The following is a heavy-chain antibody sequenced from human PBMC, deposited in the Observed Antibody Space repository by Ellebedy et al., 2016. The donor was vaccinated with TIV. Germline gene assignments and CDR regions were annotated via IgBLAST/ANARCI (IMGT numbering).Heavy chain of an antibody. Sequence: ASVKVSCKASGYTFSTYDINWVRQSTGQGLEWMGWLDPSSGNTDYAQKFQGRVSMTRNTSTNTVYMELSSLSSEDTAIYYCARGAIRSRWPGIDYWGQGTLVTVSS. D-gene: IGHD4-23*01. CDR2: LDPSSGNT. CDR1: GYTFSTYD. V-gene: IGHV1-8*02. CDR3: ARGAIRSRWPGIDY. J-gene: IGHJ4*02.